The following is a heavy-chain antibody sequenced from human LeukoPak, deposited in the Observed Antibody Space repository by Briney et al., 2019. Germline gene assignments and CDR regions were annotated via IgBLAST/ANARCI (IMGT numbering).Heavy chain of an antibody. J-gene: IGHJ3*02. Sequence: ASVKVSCKASGYTFSDNYIHWVRQAPGQGLEWMGWINPHSDGTNYVENFQGRVTLTSDTSISTAYMNLSSLISDDTAVYYCAREFMRVTAFDIWGQGTMVTVSS. CDR1: GYTFSDNY. CDR2: INPHSDGT. V-gene: IGHV1-2*02. CDR3: AREFMRVTAFDI. D-gene: IGHD2-21*02.